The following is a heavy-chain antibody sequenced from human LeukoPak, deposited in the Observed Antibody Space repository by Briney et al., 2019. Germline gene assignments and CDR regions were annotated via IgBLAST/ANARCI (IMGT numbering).Heavy chain of an antibody. Sequence: PGGSLGLSCAASGFTFSSSWMSWARQAPGKGLECVANIKQDGSEKYYVDSVKGRFTISRDNAKNSLYLQMNSLRAEDTAVYYCAKDRSPAAVPEKGYFDYWGQGTLVTVSS. V-gene: IGHV3-7*01. CDR2: IKQDGSEK. D-gene: IGHD2-2*01. CDR1: GFTFSSSW. J-gene: IGHJ4*02. CDR3: AKDRSPAAVPEKGYFDY.